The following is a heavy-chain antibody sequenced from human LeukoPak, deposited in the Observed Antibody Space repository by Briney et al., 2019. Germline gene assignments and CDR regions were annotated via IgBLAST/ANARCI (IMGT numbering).Heavy chain of an antibody. J-gene: IGHJ6*03. CDR3: ARVMEYYYYYMDV. CDR2: ISHGVSTI. Sequence: GGSLRLSCAASGFTFSSYSMNWVGQAPGKGLEWVSYISHGVSTIYYADSVKGRFTISRDNSKNSLYLQMNSLRAEDTAVYYCARVMEYYYYYMDVWGKGTTVTISS. D-gene: IGHD3-16*01. V-gene: IGHV3-48*04. CDR1: GFTFSSYS.